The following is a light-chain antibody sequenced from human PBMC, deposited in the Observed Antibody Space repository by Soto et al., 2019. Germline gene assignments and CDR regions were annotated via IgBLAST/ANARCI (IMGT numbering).Light chain of an antibody. Sequence: ASQSVSSSTYLAWYQQKPGQAPRLLTYGASSRATGIPDRFSGSGSGTDFTLTISRLEPEDFAVYYCQQYGSSPRTFGQGTKVDIK. J-gene: IGKJ1*01. CDR2: GAS. CDR3: QQYGSSPRT. V-gene: IGKV3-20*01. CDR1: QSVSSSTY.